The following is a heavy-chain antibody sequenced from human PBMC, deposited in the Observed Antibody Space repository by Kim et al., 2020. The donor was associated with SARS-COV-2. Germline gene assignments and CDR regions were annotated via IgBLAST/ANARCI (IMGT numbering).Heavy chain of an antibody. CDR3: ARGEKGYYDSSGFGTFDI. CDR2: IYYSGST. J-gene: IGHJ3*02. Sequence: SETLSLTCTVSGGSISSYYWSWIRQPPGKGLEWIGYIYYSGSTNYNPSLKSRVTISVDTSKNQFSLKLSSVTAADTAVYYCARGEKGYYDSSGFGTFDICGQVTMVAFSS. CDR1: GGSISSYY. D-gene: IGHD3-22*01. V-gene: IGHV4-59*01.